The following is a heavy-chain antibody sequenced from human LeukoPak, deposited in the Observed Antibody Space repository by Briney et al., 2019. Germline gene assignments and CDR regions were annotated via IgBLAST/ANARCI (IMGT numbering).Heavy chain of an antibody. J-gene: IGHJ3*02. CDR3: ARDGEMATISTINDAFDI. CDR1: GGTFSSYA. D-gene: IGHD5-24*01. Sequence: SVKVSCKASGGTFSSYAISWVRQAPGQGLEWMGGIIPNFGTANYAQKFQGRVTITADESTSTAYMELSSLRSEDTAVYYCARDGEMATISTINDAFDIWGQGTMVTVSS. V-gene: IGHV1-69*13. CDR2: IIPNFGTA.